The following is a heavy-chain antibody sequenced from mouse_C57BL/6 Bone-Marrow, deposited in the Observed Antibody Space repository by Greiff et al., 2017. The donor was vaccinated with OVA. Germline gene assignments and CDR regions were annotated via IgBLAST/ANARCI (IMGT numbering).Heavy chain of an antibody. CDR1: GYTFTSYW. D-gene: IGHD4-1*01. J-gene: IGHJ3*01. CDR3: ASPIKVQTGTFAY. V-gene: IGHV1-64*01. Sequence: VQLQQPGAELVKPGASVKLSCKASGYTFTSYWMHWVKQRPGQGLEWIGMIHPISGSTNYNEKFKSKATLTVDKSSSTAYMQLSSLTSEDSAVYYCASPIKVQTGTFAYWGQGTLVTVSA. CDR2: IHPISGST.